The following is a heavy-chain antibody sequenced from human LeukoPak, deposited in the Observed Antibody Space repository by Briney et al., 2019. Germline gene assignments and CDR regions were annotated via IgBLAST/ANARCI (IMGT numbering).Heavy chain of an antibody. CDR3: ARQSGYCSSTTCYGAFDI. D-gene: IGHD2-2*01. Sequence: GASVKVSCKASGGTFSTNAINWVRQAPGQGLEWMGGVIPIFGTANYAQEFQGRVTITTDESTNTAYMELSSLRSEDTAVYYCARQSGYCSSTTCYGAFDIWGQGTMVTVSS. J-gene: IGHJ3*02. CDR1: GGTFSTNA. V-gene: IGHV1-69*05. CDR2: VIPIFGTA.